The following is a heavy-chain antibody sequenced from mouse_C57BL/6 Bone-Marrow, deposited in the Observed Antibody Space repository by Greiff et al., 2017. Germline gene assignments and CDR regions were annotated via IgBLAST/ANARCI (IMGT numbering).Heavy chain of an antibody. Sequence: VQLQESGAELVRPGTSVKMSCKASGYTFTNYWIGWAKQRPGHGLEWIGDIYPGGGYTNYNEKFKGKDTLTADKSSSTAYMQFSSLTSEDSAIYYCARGATATVVPYYFDYWGQGTTLTVSS. J-gene: IGHJ2*01. CDR3: ARGATATVVPYYFDY. CDR1: GYTFTNYW. D-gene: IGHD1-1*01. CDR2: IYPGGGYT. V-gene: IGHV1-63*01.